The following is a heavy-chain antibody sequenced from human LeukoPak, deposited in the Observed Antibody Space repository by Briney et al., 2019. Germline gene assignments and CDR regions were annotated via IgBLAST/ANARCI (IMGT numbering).Heavy chain of an antibody. D-gene: IGHD4-17*01. CDR1: GYTFTGYY. CDR2: INPNSGGT. Sequence: ASVKVSCKASGYTFTGYYMHWVRQAPGQGLERLGWINPNSGGTNYAQKFQGRVTMTRDTSISTAYMELSRLRSDDTAVYYCARDPGDYENDAFDIWGQGTMVTVSS. V-gene: IGHV1-2*02. CDR3: ARDPGDYENDAFDI. J-gene: IGHJ3*02.